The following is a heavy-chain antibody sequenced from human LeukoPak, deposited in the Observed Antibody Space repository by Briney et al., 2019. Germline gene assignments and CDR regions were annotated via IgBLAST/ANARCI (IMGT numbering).Heavy chain of an antibody. CDR1: GGSISSSSYY. J-gene: IGHJ4*02. CDR2: IYHSGST. D-gene: IGHD1-26*01. CDR3: ARSWYSATYLDY. Sequence: SETLSLTCTVSGGSISSSSYYWGWIRQPPGKGLEWIGSIYHSGSTYYKPTLKSRVTISVDTSKNQFSLKLSSVTAADTAVYYCARSWYSATYLDYWGQGTLVTVSS. V-gene: IGHV4-39*01.